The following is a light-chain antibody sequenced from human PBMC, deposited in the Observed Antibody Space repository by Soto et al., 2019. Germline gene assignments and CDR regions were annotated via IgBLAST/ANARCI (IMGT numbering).Light chain of an antibody. CDR1: QSVSST. J-gene: IGKJ1*01. Sequence: EFVLTQSPGTLSLSPGERATLSCRASQSVSSTLAWYQQKPGQAPRPLIYGASNRATGIPDRFSGSGSGTDFTLTISRLESEDFAVYYCQQYGSSGTFGQGTKVDIK. CDR3: QQYGSSGT. V-gene: IGKV3-20*01. CDR2: GAS.